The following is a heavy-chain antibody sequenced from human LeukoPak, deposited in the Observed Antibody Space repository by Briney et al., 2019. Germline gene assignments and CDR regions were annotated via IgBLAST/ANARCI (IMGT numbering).Heavy chain of an antibody. V-gene: IGHV1-18*01. CDR3: ARDVYYYGSGSYCSFDY. CDR1: GYTFTSYG. D-gene: IGHD3-10*01. CDR2: ISAYNGNT. Sequence: ASVKVSCKASGYTFTSYGISWVRQAPGQGLEWMGWISAYNGNTNYAQKLQGRVTMTTDTSTSTAYMELRSLRSDDTAVYYCARDVYYYGSGSYCSFDYWGQGTLVTVSS. J-gene: IGHJ4*02.